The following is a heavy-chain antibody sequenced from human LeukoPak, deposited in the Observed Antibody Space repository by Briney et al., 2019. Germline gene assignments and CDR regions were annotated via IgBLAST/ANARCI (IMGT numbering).Heavy chain of an antibody. Sequence: PGGSLRLSCAASGFTFSSYGMHWVRQAPGKGLEWVAFIRYDGSNKYYADSVKGRFTISRDNSKNTLYLQMNSLRAEDTAVYYCAKNLWAGVVPAAIDYWGQGTLVTVSS. V-gene: IGHV3-30*02. CDR3: AKNLWAGVVPAAIDY. CDR2: IRYDGSNK. CDR1: GFTFSSYG. D-gene: IGHD2-2*01. J-gene: IGHJ4*02.